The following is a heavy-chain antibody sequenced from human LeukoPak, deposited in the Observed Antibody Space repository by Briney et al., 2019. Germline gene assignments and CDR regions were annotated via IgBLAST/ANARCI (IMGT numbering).Heavy chain of an antibody. D-gene: IGHD3-22*01. V-gene: IGHV5-51*01. CDR2: IYTGDSDT. Sequence: GESLTISCQGSGYSFTSYWIGWVRQMPGKGLEWVGIIYTGDSDTRYSPSFQGQVTISADKSISTAYLQWSSLKASDTAMYYCARHSDYYDSSGSDYWGQGTLVTVSS. J-gene: IGHJ4*02. CDR1: GYSFTSYW. CDR3: ARHSDYYDSSGSDY.